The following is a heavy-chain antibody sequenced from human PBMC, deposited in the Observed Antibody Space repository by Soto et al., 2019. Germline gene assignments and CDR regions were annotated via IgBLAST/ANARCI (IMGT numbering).Heavy chain of an antibody. Sequence: GGSLRLSCAASGFTFSSYGMHWVRQAPGKGLEWVAVISYDGSNKYYADTVKGRFTISRDNSKKTLYLQMNSLRAEDTAVYYYAKGLTTSGYYHYYGMDVWGQGTTVTVSS. CDR3: AKGLTTSGYYHYYGMDV. CDR2: ISYDGSNK. J-gene: IGHJ6*02. V-gene: IGHV3-30*18. D-gene: IGHD4-4*01. CDR1: GFTFSSYG.